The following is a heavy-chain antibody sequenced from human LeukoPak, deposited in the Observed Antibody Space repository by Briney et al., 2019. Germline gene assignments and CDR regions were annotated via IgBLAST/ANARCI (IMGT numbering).Heavy chain of an antibody. V-gene: IGHV3-23*01. Sequence: GGSLRLSCAASGFTFSSYAMSWARQAPGKGLEWVSDISGSGGSTYYADSVKGRFTISRDNSKNTLYLQMNSLRAEDTAVYYCAKDTVAGDAFDIRGQGTMVTVSS. CDR3: AKDTVAGDAFDI. CDR1: GFTFSSYA. J-gene: IGHJ3*02. CDR2: ISGSGGST. D-gene: IGHD3-10*01.